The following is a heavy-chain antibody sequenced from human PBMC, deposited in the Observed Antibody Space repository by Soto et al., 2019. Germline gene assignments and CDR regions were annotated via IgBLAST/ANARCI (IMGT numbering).Heavy chain of an antibody. D-gene: IGHD2-8*02. V-gene: IGHV2-5*02. CDR2: IFWDDEK. CDR3: ARILTGTGGHFDS. CDR1: GFSLSTSGVG. J-gene: IGHJ4*02. Sequence: QITLKESGPTLVKTTQTLTLTCSLSGFSLSTSGVGVGWIRQPPERAPEWLALIFWDDEKRYSPSLKSRLTITKDTSKNTVVLTLTNMDPVDTATYYCARILTGTGGHFDSCGQGTLVTVSS.